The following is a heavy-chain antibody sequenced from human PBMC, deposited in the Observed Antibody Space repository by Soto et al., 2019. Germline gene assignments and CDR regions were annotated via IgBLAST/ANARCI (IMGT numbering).Heavy chain of an antibody. CDR1: GFTFSSYG. D-gene: IGHD4-4*01. J-gene: IGHJ6*02. V-gene: IGHV3-33*01. Sequence: GGSLRLSCAASGFTFSSYGMHWVRQAPGKGLEWVAVIWYDGGNKYYADSVKGRFTISRDNSKNTLYLQMNSLRAEDTAVYYCARDPSNYRYYYYYYGMDVWGQGTTVTVSS. CDR2: IWYDGGNK. CDR3: ARDPSNYRYYYYYYGMDV.